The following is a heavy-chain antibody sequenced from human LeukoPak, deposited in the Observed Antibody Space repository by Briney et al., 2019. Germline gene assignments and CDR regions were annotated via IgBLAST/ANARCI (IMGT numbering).Heavy chain of an antibody. V-gene: IGHV4-4*02. J-gene: IGHJ4*02. Sequence: PSGTLSLTCAVSGASISSSNWWSWVRQPPGKGLEGIGEIYHSGSTNYNPSLKRRVTISVDTSKNQFSLKLSSVTAADTAVYYCARGSGSYYSGHTIDYWGQGTLVTVSS. CDR3: ARGSGSYYSGHTIDY. CDR2: IYHSGST. CDR1: GASISSSNW. D-gene: IGHD1-26*01.